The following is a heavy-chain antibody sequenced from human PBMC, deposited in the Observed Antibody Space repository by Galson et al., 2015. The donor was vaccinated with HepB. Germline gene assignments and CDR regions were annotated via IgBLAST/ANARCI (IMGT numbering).Heavy chain of an antibody. CDR3: ARDQGNYYYYMDV. Sequence: SLRLSCAASGFTFSSYGMHWVRQAPGKGLEWVAVIWYDGSNKYYADSVKGRFTISRVNSKNTLYLQMNSLRAEDTAVYYCARDQGNYYYYMDVWGKGTTVTVSS. V-gene: IGHV3-33*01. CDR1: GFTFSSYG. CDR2: IWYDGSNK. J-gene: IGHJ6*03.